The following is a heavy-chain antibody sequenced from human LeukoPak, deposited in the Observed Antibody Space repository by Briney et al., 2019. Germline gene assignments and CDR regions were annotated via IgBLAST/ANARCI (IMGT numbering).Heavy chain of an antibody. CDR2: IIPIFGTA. V-gene: IGHV1-69*05. CDR3: ARENRFVLRSLGVVIRFDP. Sequence: SVKVSCKASGGTFSSYAISWGRQAPGQGLEWMGGIIPIFGTANYAKKFQGRVTITTEDSTSTAYMELSSLRSEDTAVYYCARENRFVLRSLGVVIRFDPWGQGTLVTVSS. J-gene: IGHJ5*02. D-gene: IGHD3-3*01. CDR1: GGTFSSYA.